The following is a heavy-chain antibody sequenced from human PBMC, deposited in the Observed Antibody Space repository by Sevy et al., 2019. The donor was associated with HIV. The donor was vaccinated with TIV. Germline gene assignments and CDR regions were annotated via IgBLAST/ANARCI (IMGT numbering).Heavy chain of an antibody. Sequence: GGSLRLSCAASGFTVSNNYMTWVRQAPGKGLEWVSVIYSGGTTYYADSVKGRFTISRDNSKNTLSLQMNSLRVEDTAVYYCARDRIEDWGQGTLVTVSS. CDR2: IYSGGTT. J-gene: IGHJ4*02. V-gene: IGHV3-53*01. D-gene: IGHD2-21*01. CDR1: GFTVSNNY. CDR3: ARDRIED.